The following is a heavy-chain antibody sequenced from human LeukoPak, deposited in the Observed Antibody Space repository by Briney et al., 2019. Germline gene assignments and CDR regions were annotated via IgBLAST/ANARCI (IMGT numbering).Heavy chain of an antibody. CDR3: AKGDKMSFLEWPYAFDI. Sequence: QSGGSLRLSCAASGFTFSSYGMHWVRQAPGKGLEWVAFIRYDGSNKYYADSVKGRFTISRDNSKNTLYLQMNSLRAEDTAVYYCAKGDKMSFLEWPYAFDIWGQGTMVTVSS. CDR1: GFTFSSYG. J-gene: IGHJ3*02. V-gene: IGHV3-30*02. CDR2: IRYDGSNK. D-gene: IGHD3-3*02.